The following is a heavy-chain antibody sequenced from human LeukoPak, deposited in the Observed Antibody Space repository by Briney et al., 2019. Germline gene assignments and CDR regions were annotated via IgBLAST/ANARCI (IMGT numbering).Heavy chain of an antibody. CDR1: GGSISSGSYY. J-gene: IGHJ3*02. CDR3: ARDYPVVPYYYDSSGYYPGI. CDR2: IYTSGST. D-gene: IGHD3-22*01. Sequence: PSETLSLTCSVSGGSISSGSYYWSWIRQPAGKGLEWIGRIYTSGSTNYNPSLKSRVTISVDTSKNQFSLKLSSVTAADTAVYYCARDYPVVPYYYDSSGYYPGIWGQGTMVTVSP. V-gene: IGHV4-61*02.